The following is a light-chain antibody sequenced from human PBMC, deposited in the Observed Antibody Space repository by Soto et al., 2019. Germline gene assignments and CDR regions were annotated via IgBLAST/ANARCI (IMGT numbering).Light chain of an antibody. V-gene: IGKV1-39*01. CDR3: QQSYSTPSIT. CDR2: AAS. Sequence: DIQMTPSPSSLSASVGDRVTITCRASQSISTSLNWYQQKPGEAPELLIYAASSLQSGVPSRFSGSVSETYFTLTISSRQPEDFATYHCQQSYSTPSITFGQGTRLEIK. CDR1: QSISTS. J-gene: IGKJ5*01.